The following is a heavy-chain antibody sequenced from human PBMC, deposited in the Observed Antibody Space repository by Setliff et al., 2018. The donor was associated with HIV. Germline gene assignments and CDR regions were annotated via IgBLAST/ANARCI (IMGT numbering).Heavy chain of an antibody. CDR1: GDSVSSRSYY. CDR2: IYYSGST. V-gene: IGHV4-61*03. Sequence: SETLSLTCTVSGDSVSSRSYYWSWLRQPPGKGLERIGYIYYSGSTNYNPSLKSRVTISVDTSKNHFSLKLRSVTAADTAVYYCAQLGMVDDFDYWGQGTLVTVSS. J-gene: IGHJ4*02. CDR3: AQLGMVDDFDY. D-gene: IGHD1-1*01.